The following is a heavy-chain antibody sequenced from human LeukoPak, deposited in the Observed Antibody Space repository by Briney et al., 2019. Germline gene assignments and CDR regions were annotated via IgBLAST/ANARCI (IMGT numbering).Heavy chain of an antibody. CDR2: IYYSGSA. D-gene: IGHD2-15*01. Sequence: SETLSLTCTVPGGSISSYYWSWIRQPPGKGLEWIGYIYYSGSANYNPSLKGRVTISVDTSKNQFSLKLSSVTAADTAVYYCARRFCSGGSCYSSFDYWGQGSLVTVSS. CDR1: GGSISSYY. V-gene: IGHV4-59*08. CDR3: ARRFCSGGSCYSSFDY. J-gene: IGHJ4*02.